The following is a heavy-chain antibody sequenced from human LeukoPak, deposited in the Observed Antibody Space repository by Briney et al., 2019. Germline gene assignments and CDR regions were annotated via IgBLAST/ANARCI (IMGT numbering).Heavy chain of an antibody. Sequence: SETLSLTCTVSGGSISSYYWSWIRQPPGQGLEWIGYISYSGSTNFNPSFRSRVTMSVDTSKNEFSLNLTSVTAADTAMYYCASFASPGYYYYGMDVWGQGTTVTVSS. V-gene: IGHV4-59*01. CDR2: ISYSGST. J-gene: IGHJ6*02. D-gene: IGHD3-10*01. CDR1: GGSISSYY. CDR3: ASFASPGYYYYGMDV.